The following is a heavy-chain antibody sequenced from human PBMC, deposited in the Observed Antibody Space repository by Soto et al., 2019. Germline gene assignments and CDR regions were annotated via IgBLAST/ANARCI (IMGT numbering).Heavy chain of an antibody. D-gene: IGHD6-19*01. CDR3: AKDVRGIAVAVAGY. CDR2: ISGSGGST. J-gene: IGHJ4*02. CDR1: GFTFSSYA. V-gene: IGHV3-23*01. Sequence: EVQLLESGGGLVQPGGSLRLSCAASGFTFSSYAMSWVRQAPGKGLEWVSAISGSGGSTYYEDSVKGRFTISRDNSKNTLYQQKNRLRAEDTAVHHCAKDVRGIAVAVAGYWGQGTLVTVSS.